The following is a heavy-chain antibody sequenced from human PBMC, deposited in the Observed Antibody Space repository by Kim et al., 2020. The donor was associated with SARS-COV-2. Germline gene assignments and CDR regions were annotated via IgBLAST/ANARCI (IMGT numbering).Heavy chain of an antibody. Sequence: SVKVSCKASGGTFSSYAISWVRQAPGQGHEWMGRIIPILGIANYAQKFQGRVTITADKSTSTAYMELSRLRSEDTAVYYCARDPYADYGERAEYFQHWGQGTLVTVSS. CDR1: GGTFSSYA. CDR3: ARDPYADYGERAEYFQH. CDR2: IIPILGIA. D-gene: IGHD4-17*01. J-gene: IGHJ1*01. V-gene: IGHV1-69*04.